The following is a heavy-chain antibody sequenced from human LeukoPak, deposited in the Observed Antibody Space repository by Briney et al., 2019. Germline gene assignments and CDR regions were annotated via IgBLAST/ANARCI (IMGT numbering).Heavy chain of an antibody. CDR2: IWYDGSNK. V-gene: IGHV3-33*01. J-gene: IGHJ6*02. D-gene: IGHD3-10*01. Sequence: PGGSLRLSCAASGFTFSSYGMHWVRQAPGKGLEWVAVIWYDGSNKYYADSVKGRFTISRDNSKNTLYLQMNSLRAEDTAVYYCARDFAPLLWFGGYYYGMDVWGQGTTVTVSS. CDR3: ARDFAPLLWFGGYYYGMDV. CDR1: GFTFSSYG.